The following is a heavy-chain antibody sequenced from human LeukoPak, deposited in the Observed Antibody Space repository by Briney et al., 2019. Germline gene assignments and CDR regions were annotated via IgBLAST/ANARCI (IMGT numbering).Heavy chain of an antibody. V-gene: IGHV4-61*02. J-gene: IGHJ3*02. CDR1: GGSISSGSYY. Sequence: PSQTLSLTCTVSGGSISSGSYYWSWIRQPAGKGLEWIGRIYTSGSTNYNPSLKSRVTISVDTSKNQFSLKLSSVTAADTAVYYCARDQTAAAAGHRAFDIWGQGTMVTVSS. D-gene: IGHD6-13*01. CDR2: IYTSGST. CDR3: ARDQTAAAAGHRAFDI.